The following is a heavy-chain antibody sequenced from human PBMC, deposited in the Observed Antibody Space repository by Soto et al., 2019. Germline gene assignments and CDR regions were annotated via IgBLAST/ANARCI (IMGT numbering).Heavy chain of an antibody. D-gene: IGHD3-22*01. CDR3: AKDLRHPAPYYYDSSGYSRPYYYYGMDV. CDR1: GFTFSSYG. V-gene: IGHV3-30*18. Sequence: GGSLRLSCAASGFTFSSYGMHWVRQTPGKGLEWVAVISYDGSNKYYADSVKGRFTISRDNSKNTLYLQMNSLRAEDTAVYYCAKDLRHPAPYYYDSSGYSRPYYYYGMDVWGQGTTVTVSS. CDR2: ISYDGSNK. J-gene: IGHJ6*02.